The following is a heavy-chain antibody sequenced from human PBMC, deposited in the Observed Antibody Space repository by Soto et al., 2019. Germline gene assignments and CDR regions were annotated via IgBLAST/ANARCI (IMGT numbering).Heavy chain of an antibody. CDR3: ARGFVYGSGSLRPGPSDGVDI. CDR2: IGTTGDT. Sequence: PGGSLRLSCAASGFPFGTYYMHWVRQVTGKGLEWVSGIGTTGDTYYSGSVKGRFTISREDARNSLYLQMKSLRAGDTAIYYCARGFVYGSGSLRPGPSDGVDIWGQGTMVTVSS. CDR1: GFPFGTYY. J-gene: IGHJ3*02. V-gene: IGHV3-13*01. D-gene: IGHD3-10*01.